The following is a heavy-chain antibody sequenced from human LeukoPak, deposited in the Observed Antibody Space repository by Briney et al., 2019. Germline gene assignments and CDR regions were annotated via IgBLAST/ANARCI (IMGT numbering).Heavy chain of an antibody. J-gene: IGHJ6*03. D-gene: IGHD4-17*01. CDR2: IYSGGST. V-gene: IGHV3-66*01. CDR3: ARDDYGDYLGYYYMDV. Sequence: GGSLRLSCAASGFTVSSNYMSWVRQAPGKGLEWVSVIYSGGSTYYADSVKGRFTISRDNAKNSLYLQMNSLRAEDTAVYYCARDDYGDYLGYYYMDVWGKGTTVTVSS. CDR1: GFTVSSNY.